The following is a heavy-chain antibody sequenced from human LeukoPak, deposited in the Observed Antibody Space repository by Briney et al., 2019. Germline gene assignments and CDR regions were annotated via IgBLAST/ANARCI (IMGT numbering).Heavy chain of an antibody. J-gene: IGHJ4*02. CDR2: ISSSGSTI. V-gene: IGHV3-11*01. Sequence: GGSLRLSCAASGFAFSDYYMSWIRQAPGKGLEWVSYISSSGSTIYYADSVKGRFTISRDNAKNSLYLQMNSLRAEDTAVYYCARGRGVATISPFFDYWGQGTLVTVSS. D-gene: IGHD5-12*01. CDR1: GFAFSDYY. CDR3: ARGRGVATISPFFDY.